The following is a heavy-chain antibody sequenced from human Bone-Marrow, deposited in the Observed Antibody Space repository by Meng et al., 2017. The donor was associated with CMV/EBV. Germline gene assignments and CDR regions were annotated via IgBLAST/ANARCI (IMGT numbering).Heavy chain of an antibody. J-gene: IGHJ5*02. Sequence: SETLSLTCAVYGGAFSGYYWSWIRQPPGKGLEWIGEINHSGSTNYNPSLKSRVTISVDTSKNQSPLKLSSVTAADTAVYYCARGVVTGWFDPWGQGTLVTVSS. CDR1: GGAFSGYY. V-gene: IGHV4-34*01. D-gene: IGHD2-15*01. CDR2: INHSGST. CDR3: ARGVVTGWFDP.